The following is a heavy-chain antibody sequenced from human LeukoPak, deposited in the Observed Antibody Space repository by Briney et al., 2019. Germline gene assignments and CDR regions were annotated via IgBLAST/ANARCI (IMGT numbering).Heavy chain of an antibody. CDR3: ARTRYTLDY. Sequence: SETLSLTCAVYGGSFSGYYWSWIRQPPGKGLEWIGEINHSGSTNYNPSLKSRVTISVVTSKNQFSLELSSVTAADTAVYYCARTRYTLDYWGQGTLVTVSS. CDR1: GGSFSGYY. D-gene: IGHD2-2*02. CDR2: INHSGST. J-gene: IGHJ4*02. V-gene: IGHV4-34*01.